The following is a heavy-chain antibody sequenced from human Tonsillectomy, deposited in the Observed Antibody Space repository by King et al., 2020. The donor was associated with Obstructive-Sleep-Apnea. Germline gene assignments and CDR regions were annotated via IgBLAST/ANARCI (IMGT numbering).Heavy chain of an antibody. Sequence: QLVQSGAEVKKPGASVKVSCKASGYLFIGYYMHWVRQAPGQGLEWMGWINPNSGGTNYAQKFQGRVTMTRDTSISTAYMELSGLRSDDTAVYYCARKSPYNSSPPGWFDPWGQGTLVTVSS. CDR1: GYLFIGYY. CDR3: ARKSPYNSSPPGWFDP. D-gene: IGHD1-14*01. J-gene: IGHJ5*02. V-gene: IGHV1-2*02. CDR2: INPNSGGT.